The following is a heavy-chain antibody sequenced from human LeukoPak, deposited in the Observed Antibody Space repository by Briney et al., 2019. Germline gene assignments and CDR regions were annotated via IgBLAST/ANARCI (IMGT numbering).Heavy chain of an antibody. CDR2: ISGSGGST. J-gene: IGHJ4*02. V-gene: IGHV3-23*01. D-gene: IGHD3-10*01. CDR3: AGSNGALLWFGELSSPFDY. CDR1: GFTFSSYA. Sequence: QPGGSLRLSCAASGFTFSSYAMSWVRQAPGKGLEWVSAISGSGGSTYYADSVKGRFTISRDNSKNTLYLQMNSLRAEDTAVYYCAGSNGALLWFGELSSPFDYWGQGTLVTVSS.